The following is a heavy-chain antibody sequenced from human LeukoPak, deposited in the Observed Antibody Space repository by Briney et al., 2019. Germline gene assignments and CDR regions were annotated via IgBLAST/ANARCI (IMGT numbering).Heavy chain of an antibody. Sequence: QPGGSLRLSCAASGFTFSTYWMSWVRQAPGKGLEWVANIQQDGSEKYYVASVKGRFTISRDNAKNSLYLQMNSLRAEDTAVYYCARDTDCSITSCYREGYHYYYYMDVWGKGTTVTVSS. V-gene: IGHV3-7*01. D-gene: IGHD2-2*01. J-gene: IGHJ6*03. CDR1: GFTFSTYW. CDR3: ARDTDCSITSCYREGYHYYYYMDV. CDR2: IQQDGSEK.